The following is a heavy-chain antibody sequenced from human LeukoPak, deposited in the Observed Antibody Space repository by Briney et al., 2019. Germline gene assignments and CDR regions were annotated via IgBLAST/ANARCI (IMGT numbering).Heavy chain of an antibody. Sequence: SETLSLTCAVSGGSISSSYWWSWIRQPPGKGLEWIGEIYHSGSTNYNLSLKSRVTISVDKSKNRFSLKLNSVTAADTAVYYCARDYCTSTTCPNWFDPWGQGTLVTVSS. V-gene: IGHV4-4*02. CDR1: GGSISSSYW. J-gene: IGHJ5*02. D-gene: IGHD2-2*01. CDR3: ARDYCTSTTCPNWFDP. CDR2: IYHSGST.